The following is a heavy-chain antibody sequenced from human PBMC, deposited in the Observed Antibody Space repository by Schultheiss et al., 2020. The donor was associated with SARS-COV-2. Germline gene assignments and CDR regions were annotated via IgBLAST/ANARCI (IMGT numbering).Heavy chain of an antibody. CDR3: ARITRCTDKCSSTSCRRGWFDP. CDR1: GGSISSVGSF. V-gene: IGHV4-39*07. Sequence: SETLSLTCTVSGGSISSVGSFWSWIRQPPGKGLEWIGSIYYSGSTYYNPSLKSRVTISVDTSKNQFSLKLSSVTAADTAVYYCARITRCTDKCSSTSCRRGWFDPWGQGTLVTVSS. CDR2: IYYSGST. J-gene: IGHJ5*02. D-gene: IGHD2-2*01.